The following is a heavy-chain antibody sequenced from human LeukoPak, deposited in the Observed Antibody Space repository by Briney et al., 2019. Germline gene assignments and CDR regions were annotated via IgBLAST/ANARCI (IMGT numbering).Heavy chain of an antibody. D-gene: IGHD6-19*01. CDR1: GFTFSSYA. V-gene: IGHV3-30*04. CDR2: ISYDGSNK. J-gene: IGHJ4*02. CDR3: ARKSSGWYDY. Sequence: PRGSLRLSCAASGFTFSSYAMHWVRQAPGKGLEWVAVISYDGSNKYYADSVKGRFTISRDNSKNTLYLQMNSLRAEDMAVYYCARKSSGWYDYWGQGTLVTVSS.